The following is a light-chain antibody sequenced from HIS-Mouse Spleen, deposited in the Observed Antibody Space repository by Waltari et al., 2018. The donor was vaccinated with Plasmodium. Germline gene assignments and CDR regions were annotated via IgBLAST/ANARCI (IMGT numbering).Light chain of an antibody. CDR2: EGS. CDR3: CSYAGSSTYV. J-gene: IGLJ1*01. CDR1: SSDVVRYNL. Sequence: QSALTQPASVSGSPAQSIPISCTGTSSDVVRYNLISWYQQPPGKAPKLMTYEGSKRPSGVSNRFSGSKSGNTASLTSSGLQAEDEADYYCCSYAGSSTYVFGTGTKVTVL. V-gene: IGLV2-23*01.